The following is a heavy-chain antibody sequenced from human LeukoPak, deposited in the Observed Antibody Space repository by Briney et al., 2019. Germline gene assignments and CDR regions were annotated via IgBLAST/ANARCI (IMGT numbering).Heavy chain of an antibody. V-gene: IGHV3-48*03. CDR3: ARGGYSYGYTYFDY. Sequence: GGSLRLSCAASGFTFSSYEMNWVRQAPGKGQEWVSYISSSGSTIYYADSVKGRFTISRDNAKNSLYLQMNSLRAEDTAVYYCARGGYSYGYTYFDYWGQGTLVTVSS. J-gene: IGHJ4*02. D-gene: IGHD5-18*01. CDR2: ISSSGSTI. CDR1: GFTFSSYE.